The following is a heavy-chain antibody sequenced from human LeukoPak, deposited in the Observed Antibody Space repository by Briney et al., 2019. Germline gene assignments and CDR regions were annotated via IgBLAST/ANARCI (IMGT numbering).Heavy chain of an antibody. J-gene: IGHJ4*02. D-gene: IGHD3-16*01. V-gene: IGHV1-69*04. CDR3: ARTVERGYYFDY. CDR2: IIPILGIA. Sequence: ASVTVSCKASGGTFSSYAISWVRQAPGRGLEWMGRIIPILGIANYAQKFQGRVTITADKSTSTAYMELSSLRSEDTAVYYCARTVERGYYFDYWGQGTLVTVSS. CDR1: GGTFSSYA.